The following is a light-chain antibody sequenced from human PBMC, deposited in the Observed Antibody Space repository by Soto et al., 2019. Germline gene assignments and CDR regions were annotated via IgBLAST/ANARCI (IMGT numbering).Light chain of an antibody. J-gene: IGKJ1*01. CDR2: DAS. V-gene: IGKV1-5*01. CDR1: QSISRR. CDR3: QQYNTYSPRT. Sequence: ESQMTQSPSCLSASVGDRVTITCRASQSISRRLAWYQQKPGKAPKVLIYDASSMESGVPSRFSGSGSGTEFTLTISSLQPDDFATYYCQQYNTYSPRTFGQGTKVDIK.